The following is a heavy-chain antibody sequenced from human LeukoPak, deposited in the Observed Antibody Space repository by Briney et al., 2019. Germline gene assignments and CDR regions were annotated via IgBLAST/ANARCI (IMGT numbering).Heavy chain of an antibody. J-gene: IGHJ3*02. CDR2: IWYDGSNK. CDR1: GFTFSSYG. D-gene: IGHD1-26*01. CDR3: AKRTRMSSGSYYAAFDI. V-gene: IGHV3-33*06. Sequence: GGSLRLSCAASGFTFSSYGMHWVRQAPGKGLEWVAVIWYDGSNKYYAGSVKGRFTISRDNSKNTLYLQMNSLRAEDTAVYYCAKRTRMSSGSYYAAFDIWGQGTMVTVSS.